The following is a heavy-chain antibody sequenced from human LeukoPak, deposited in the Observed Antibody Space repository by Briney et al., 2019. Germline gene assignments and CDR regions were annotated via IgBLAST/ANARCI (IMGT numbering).Heavy chain of an antibody. CDR2: IYTSGST. J-gene: IGHJ6*03. D-gene: IGHD7-27*01. Sequence: PSETLSLTCTVSGGSISSYYRSWIRQPAGKGLEWIGRIYTSGSTNYNLSLKSPVTMSVDTSKNQFSLKLRSVTAADTAVYYCARGYNWGSPTRNFYYLDVWGKGPRSPSP. V-gene: IGHV4-4*07. CDR3: ARGYNWGSPTRNFYYLDV. CDR1: GGSISSYY.